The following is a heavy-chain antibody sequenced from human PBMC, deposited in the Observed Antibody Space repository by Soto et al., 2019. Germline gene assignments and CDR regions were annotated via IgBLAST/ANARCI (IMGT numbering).Heavy chain of an antibody. CDR3: AVVDSTGNWFDP. J-gene: IGHJ5*02. Sequence: PSATLSLTCTVSGGSISSSDFYWGWLRQTPGKGLEFIGSMYYSGTTYYNPSLNSRVTISVDTSKNQFTLKLISVTAADTAVYYCAVVDSTGNWFDPWGEGALVTVSS. V-gene: IGHV4-39*01. CDR2: MYYSGTT. D-gene: IGHD6-25*01. CDR1: GGSISSSDFY.